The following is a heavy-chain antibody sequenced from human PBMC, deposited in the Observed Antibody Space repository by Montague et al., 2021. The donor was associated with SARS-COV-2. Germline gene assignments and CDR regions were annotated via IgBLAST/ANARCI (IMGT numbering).Heavy chain of an antibody. CDR2: IYYSGGI. CDR3: ARAVSVRRAVNWFDP. Sequence: SETLSLTCTVSGGSMSDHYWAWIRQPPGKGLEWLAYIYYSGGINSNASLKSRASMSVDTSKNQFSLKLTSATAADTAVYYCARAVSVRRAVNWFDPWGQGTLVTVSS. CDR1: GGSMSDHY. J-gene: IGHJ5*02. D-gene: IGHD3-10*01. V-gene: IGHV4-59*11.